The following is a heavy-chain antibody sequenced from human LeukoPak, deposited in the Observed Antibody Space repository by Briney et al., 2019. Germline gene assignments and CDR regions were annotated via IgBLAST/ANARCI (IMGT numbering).Heavy chain of an antibody. V-gene: IGHV3-20*04. CDR2: INKNGGST. D-gene: IGHD2-8*01. Sequence: GGSLRLSCEASGFTFDDYGMSWVRQPPGKGLEWVSGINKNGGSTDYADSVKGRFTISRDNAKNSHFLQMNSLRVEDTALYYCARGFRNGPFDCWGQGTLVTVSS. CDR1: GFTFDDYG. J-gene: IGHJ4*02. CDR3: ARGFRNGPFDC.